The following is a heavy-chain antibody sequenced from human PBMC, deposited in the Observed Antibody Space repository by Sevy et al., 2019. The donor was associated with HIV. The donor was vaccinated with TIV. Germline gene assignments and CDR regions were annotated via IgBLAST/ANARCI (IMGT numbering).Heavy chain of an antibody. D-gene: IGHD7-27*01. V-gene: IGHV4-38-2*02. J-gene: IGHJ4*02. Sequence: SETLSLTCIVSDYSISSGYWWDWFRRPPGKGLEWIGAIYYRGDTQYTASLKSRVTISADTSKNQSSLRLTSMTAADTAIYYCASHDWGRQDYWGQGTLVTVSS. CDR1: DYSISSGYW. CDR2: IYYRGDT. CDR3: ASHDWGRQDY.